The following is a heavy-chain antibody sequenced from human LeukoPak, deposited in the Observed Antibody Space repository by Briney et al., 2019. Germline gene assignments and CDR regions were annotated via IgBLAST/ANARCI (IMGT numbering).Heavy chain of an antibody. CDR2: IYTSGST. CDR3: ARGLVVVPAASPPDDY. Sequence: PSETLSLTCTVSGGSISSYYWSWIRQPAGKGLEWIGRIYTSGSTNYNPSLKSRVTMSVDTSKNQFSLKLSSVTAADTAVYYCARGLVVVPAASPPDDYWGQGTLATVSS. CDR1: GGSISSYY. J-gene: IGHJ4*02. V-gene: IGHV4-4*07. D-gene: IGHD2-2*01.